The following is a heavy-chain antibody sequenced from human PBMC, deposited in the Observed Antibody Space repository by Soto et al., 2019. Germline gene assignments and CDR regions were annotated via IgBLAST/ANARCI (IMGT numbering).Heavy chain of an antibody. V-gene: IGHV3-15*07. Sequence: EAQLVESGGGLVTPGGSLRLSCAASGLPFANAWMNWVRQAPGQGLEWVGRIKRKIDGETTDYAAGVNGRFTISRDYSKNSVFLQMNSRRAEDAAVYYCSTVSLISDTSGHFSACWGQGTLVTVSS. D-gene: IGHD3-22*01. CDR2: IKRKIDGETT. CDR1: GLPFANAW. J-gene: IGHJ4*02. CDR3: STVSLISDTSGHFSAC.